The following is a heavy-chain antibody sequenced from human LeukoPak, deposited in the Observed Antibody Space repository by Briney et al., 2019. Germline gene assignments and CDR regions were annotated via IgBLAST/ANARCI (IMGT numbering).Heavy chain of an antibody. D-gene: IGHD3-3*01. CDR3: ARSYYDFWSGYYPPGWFDP. J-gene: IGHJ5*02. V-gene: IGHV3-53*01. CDR1: GFTFSSNY. Sequence: GGSLRLSCAASGFTFSSNYMSWVRQAPGKGLEWVSVIYSGGSTYYADSVKGRFTISRDNSKNTLYLQMNSLRAEDTAVYYCARSYYDFWSGYYPPGWFDPWGQGTLVTVSS. CDR2: IYSGGST.